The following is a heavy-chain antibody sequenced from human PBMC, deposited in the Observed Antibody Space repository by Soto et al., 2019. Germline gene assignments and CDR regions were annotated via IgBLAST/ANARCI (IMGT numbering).Heavy chain of an antibody. CDR1: GFTFSSYD. CDR2: IGTAGDT. CDR3: ARAMAPTLFDY. J-gene: IGHJ4*02. V-gene: IGHV3-13*04. Sequence: EVQLVESGGGLVQPGGSLRLSCAASGFTFSSYDMHWVRQGPGKGLEWVSAIGTAGDTNYAGSVKGRFTISRENAKNSLYLQMTTLTAGATAISFSARAMAPTLFDYWAQGTLVTVSS.